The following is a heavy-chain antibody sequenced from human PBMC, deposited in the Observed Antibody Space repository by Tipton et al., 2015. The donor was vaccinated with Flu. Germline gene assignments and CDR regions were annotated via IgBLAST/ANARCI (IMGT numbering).Heavy chain of an antibody. CDR1: GGSISSFY. CDR3: ARDLSAVAGSYFDY. D-gene: IGHD6-19*01. CDR2: IYSSGST. J-gene: IGHJ4*02. V-gene: IGHV4-4*07. Sequence: TLSLTCTVSGGSISSFYWSWIRQPAGKGLEWIGRIYSSGSTDYNPSLKSRVTMSVGTSKNQFSLKLSSVTAADTAVYHCARDLSAVAGSYFDYWGQGTLVTVSS.